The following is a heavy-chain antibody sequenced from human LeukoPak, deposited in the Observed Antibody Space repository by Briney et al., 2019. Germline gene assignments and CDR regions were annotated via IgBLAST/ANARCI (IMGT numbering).Heavy chain of an antibody. J-gene: IGHJ6*04. Sequence: SVTVSCKASGGTFSSYAISWVRQAPGQGLEWMGGIIPIFCTANYAQKFQGRVTVTADESTSTAYMELSSLRSEDTAVYYCAREGGSSTRAYYYYGMDVWGKGTTVTVSS. CDR2: IIPIFCTA. CDR1: GGTFSSYA. V-gene: IGHV1-69*01. D-gene: IGHD6-13*01. CDR3: AREGGSSTRAYYYYGMDV.